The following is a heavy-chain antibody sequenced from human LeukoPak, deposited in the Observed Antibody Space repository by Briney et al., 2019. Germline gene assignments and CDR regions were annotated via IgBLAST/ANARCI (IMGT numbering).Heavy chain of an antibody. D-gene: IGHD2-8*01. Sequence: GGSLRLSCAASGFTFSGYWMHWVRQAPGKGLVWVSRINSDGSSTSYADSVKGRFTISRDNAKNTLYLQMNSLRAEDTAVYYCARVQGHPPNGLDIWGQGTMVTVSS. CDR3: ARVQGHPPNGLDI. V-gene: IGHV3-74*01. CDR2: INSDGSST. CDR1: GFTFSGYW. J-gene: IGHJ3*02.